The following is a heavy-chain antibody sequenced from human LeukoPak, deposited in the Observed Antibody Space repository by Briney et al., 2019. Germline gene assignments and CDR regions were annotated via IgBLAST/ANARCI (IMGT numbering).Heavy chain of an antibody. CDR2: INPNSGGT. CDR1: GYTFTGYY. V-gene: IGHV1-2*06. D-gene: IGHD5-24*01. CDR3: AGGFGLGDGYNYDPFDAFDM. J-gene: IGHJ3*02. Sequence: GASVKVSCKASGYTFTGYYMHWVRQAPGQGLEWTGRINPNSGGTNYAQKFQGRVTMTRDTSISTAYMELSRLRSDDTAVYYCAGGFGLGDGYNYDPFDAFDMWGQGTMVTVSS.